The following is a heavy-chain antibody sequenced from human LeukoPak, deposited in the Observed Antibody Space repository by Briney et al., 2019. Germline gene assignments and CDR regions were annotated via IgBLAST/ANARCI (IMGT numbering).Heavy chain of an antibody. CDR2: INPNSGGT. Sequence: GASVKVSCKASGYTFTGYYMHWVRQAPGQGLEWMGWINPNSGGTNYAQKFQGRVTMTRDTSISTAYMELSRLRSDVTAVYYCARGRLLWFGESIFPCWGQGTLVTVSS. V-gene: IGHV1-2*02. CDR3: ARGRLLWFGESIFPC. CDR1: GYTFTGYY. J-gene: IGHJ4*02. D-gene: IGHD3-10*01.